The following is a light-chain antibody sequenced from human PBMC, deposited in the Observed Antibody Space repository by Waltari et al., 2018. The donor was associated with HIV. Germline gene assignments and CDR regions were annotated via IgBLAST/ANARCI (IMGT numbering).Light chain of an antibody. V-gene: IGLV10-54*04. Sequence: QAGLTQPPSVSADLRQTATLPFTGNNNNVGPQGATWLQQHQGHPPKLLSYRNNNLPSGISERFSASRSGTTASLKVTGLQPEDEADYYCSTWDRSLGAWVFGGGTKLTVL. CDR1: NNNVGPQG. J-gene: IGLJ3*02. CDR3: STWDRSLGAWV. CDR2: RNN.